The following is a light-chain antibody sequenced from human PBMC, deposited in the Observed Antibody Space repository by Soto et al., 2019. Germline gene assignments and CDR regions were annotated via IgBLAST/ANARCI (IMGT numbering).Light chain of an antibody. V-gene: IGLV1-44*01. CDR2: SNN. J-gene: IGLJ2*01. CDR3: AAWDDSLNGLVV. Sequence: QSVLTQPPSASGTPGQRVTISCSGSSSNIGSNTVNWYQQLPGTAPKLLIYSNNQRHSGVPDRFSGSKSGTSASLAISGLQFEDEADYYCAAWDDSLNGLVVFGGGTKLTVL. CDR1: SSNIGSNT.